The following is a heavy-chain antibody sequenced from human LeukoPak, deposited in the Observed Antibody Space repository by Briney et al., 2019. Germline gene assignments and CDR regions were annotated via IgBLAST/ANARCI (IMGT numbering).Heavy chain of an antibody. D-gene: IGHD3-16*02. J-gene: IGHJ4*02. CDR3: ARDHDDYVWGSYRYPYYFDY. CDR1: GGSISSGGYS. V-gene: IGHV4-30-4*07. Sequence: PSQTLSLTCAVSGGSISSGGYSWSWIRQPPGKGLEWIGYIYYSGSTYYNPSLKSRVTISVDTSKNQFSLKLSSVTAADTAVYYCARDHDDYVWGSYRYPYYFDYWGQGTLVTVSS. CDR2: IYYSGST.